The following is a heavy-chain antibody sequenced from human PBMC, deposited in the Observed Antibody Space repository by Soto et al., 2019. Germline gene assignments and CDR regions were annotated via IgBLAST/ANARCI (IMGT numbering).Heavy chain of an antibody. V-gene: IGHV4-34*01. CDR2: INHSGST. Sequence: SETLSLTCAVYGGSFSGYYWSWIRQPPGKGLEWIGEINHSGSTNYNPSLKSRVTISVDTSKNQFSLKLSSVTAADTAVYYCGRARSGYSYGFWFDPWGQGTLVTVSS. CDR3: GRARSGYSYGFWFDP. D-gene: IGHD5-18*01. CDR1: GGSFSGYY. J-gene: IGHJ5*02.